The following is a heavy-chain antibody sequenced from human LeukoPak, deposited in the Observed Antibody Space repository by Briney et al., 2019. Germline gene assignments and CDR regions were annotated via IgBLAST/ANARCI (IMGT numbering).Heavy chain of an antibody. CDR2: ISYDGSNK. Sequence: GGSLRLSCAASGFTFSSYAMHWLRQAPGKALEWVAFISYDGSNKYYADSVKGRFTSSRDNSKNPLYLQMNSLRAEDTAVYYCARAAEGVVVVRTNWCDPWGQGTLVTVSS. J-gene: IGHJ5*02. CDR3: ARAAEGVVVVRTNWCDP. D-gene: IGHD2-15*01. V-gene: IGHV3-30*04. CDR1: GFTFSSYA.